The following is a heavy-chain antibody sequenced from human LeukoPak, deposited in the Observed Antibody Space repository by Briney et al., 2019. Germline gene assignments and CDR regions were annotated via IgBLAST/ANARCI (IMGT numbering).Heavy chain of an antibody. CDR3: AKDARSFGGTYFDY. CDR1: GFTLSSYS. V-gene: IGHV3-23*01. D-gene: IGHD4-23*01. CDR2: MSGSDTGS. J-gene: IGHJ4*02. Sequence: GGSLRLTCVASGFTLSSYSMSWVRQAPGKGLEWVSAMSGSDTGSWYADSVKGRFTISRDTSKTTLYLQMNSLRAEDTAIYYCAKDARSFGGTYFDYWGQGIQVTVSS.